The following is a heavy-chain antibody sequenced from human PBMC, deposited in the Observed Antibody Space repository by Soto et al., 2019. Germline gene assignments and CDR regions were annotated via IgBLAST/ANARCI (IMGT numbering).Heavy chain of an antibody. Sequence: GGSPRLSCAASGFTFSSYWMSWVRQAPGKGLEWVANIKQDGSEKYYVDSVKGRFTISRDKAKNSLYLQMNSLRAEDTAVYYCARDTGNSRGGVFDDSFDIWGQGTMVTVSS. CDR1: GFTFSSYW. CDR2: IKQDGSEK. D-gene: IGHD2-8*02. CDR3: ARDTGNSRGGVFDDSFDI. V-gene: IGHV3-7*01. J-gene: IGHJ3*02.